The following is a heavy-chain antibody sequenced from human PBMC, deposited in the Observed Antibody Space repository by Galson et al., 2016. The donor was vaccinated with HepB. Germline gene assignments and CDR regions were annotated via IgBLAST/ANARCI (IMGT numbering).Heavy chain of an antibody. CDR3: ARDSFTIFGVTPNWFDP. J-gene: IGHJ5*02. V-gene: IGHV3-33*08. Sequence: SLRLSCAVSGFTFSDYAMHWVRQAPGKGLEWVAVILYDGSKKYYADSVKGRFTISRDNSKNTLYLQMNSLRAEDTAVYYCARDSFTIFGVTPNWFDPWGQGTLVTVSS. CDR1: GFTFSDYA. D-gene: IGHD3-3*01. CDR2: ILYDGSKK.